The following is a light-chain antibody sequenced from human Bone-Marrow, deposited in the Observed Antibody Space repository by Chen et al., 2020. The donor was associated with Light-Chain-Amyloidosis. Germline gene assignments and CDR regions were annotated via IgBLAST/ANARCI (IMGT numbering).Light chain of an antibody. CDR1: QGITNY. V-gene: IGKV1-8*01. CDR3: QQYYTYHLT. J-gene: IGKJ4*01. Sequence: AIRLIQSPSSLSASTGDIVTITCRASQGITNYLAWYQQRPGEAPHLLISAASTLHSGVPSRFNGTGSGTDFTLTITSLQSEDFATYFCQQYYTYHLTFGGGIKVDI. CDR2: AAS.